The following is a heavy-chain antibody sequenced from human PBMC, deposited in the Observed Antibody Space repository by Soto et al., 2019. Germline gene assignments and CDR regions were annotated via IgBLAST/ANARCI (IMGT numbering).Heavy chain of an antibody. Sequence: QVHMVQSGAEVKKPGASVKVSCKGSGYAFTTYGITWVRQAPGQGLEWMGWISAHNGNTNYAQKLQGRVTVTRDTSTSTDYMELRSLRSDDTAVYYCARGRYGDYGSQGALVTVSS. D-gene: IGHD1-1*01. J-gene: IGHJ4*02. CDR3: ARGRYGDY. CDR1: GYAFTTYG. CDR2: ISAHNGNT. V-gene: IGHV1-18*01.